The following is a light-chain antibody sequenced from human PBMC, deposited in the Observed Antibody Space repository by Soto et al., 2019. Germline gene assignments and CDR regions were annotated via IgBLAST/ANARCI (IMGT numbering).Light chain of an antibody. CDR1: SSNIGSNY. V-gene: IGLV1-47*01. J-gene: IGLJ2*01. CDR2: RNN. Sequence: QSVLTQPPSASGTPGQRVTISCSGSSSNIGSNYVYWYQHLPGTAPKLLIYRNNQRPSGVPDRFSGSKSGTSASLAISGLRSEDEAEYHCAAWDDSLSGVVFGGGTKLTVL. CDR3: AAWDDSLSGVV.